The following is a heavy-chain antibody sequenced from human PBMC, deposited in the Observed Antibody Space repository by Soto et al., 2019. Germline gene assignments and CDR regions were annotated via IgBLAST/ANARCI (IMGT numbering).Heavy chain of an antibody. CDR1: GFTCSSYW. CDR2: IKQDGSEK. J-gene: IGHJ6*02. V-gene: IGHV3-7*03. CDR3: ARGWKYQLPHHDYYYYGMDV. D-gene: IGHD2-2*01. Sequence: PGGSLRLSCAASGFTCSSYWMSWVRQAPGKGLEWVANIKQDGSEKYYVDSVKGRFTISRDNAKNSLYLQMNSLGAEDTAVYYCARGWKYQLPHHDYYYYGMDVWGQGTTVTVSS.